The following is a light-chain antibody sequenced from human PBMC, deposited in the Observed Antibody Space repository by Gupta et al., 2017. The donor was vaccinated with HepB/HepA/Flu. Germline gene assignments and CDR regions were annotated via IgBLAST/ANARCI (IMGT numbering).Light chain of an antibody. CDR3: QHYDKLSKYI. V-gene: IGKV1-33*01. J-gene: IGKJ2*01. Sequence: DIQMTQSPSSLSASVGDRVTITCQANRDISNYLNWYQQKPGKAPKLLIYDASILETGVPSRFSVSGSGTDFTCTINSLQPEDTATYYCQHYDKLSKYIFGQGTNLEI. CDR1: RDISNY. CDR2: DAS.